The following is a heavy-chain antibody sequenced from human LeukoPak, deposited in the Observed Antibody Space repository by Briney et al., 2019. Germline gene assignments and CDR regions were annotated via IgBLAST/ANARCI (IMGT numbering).Heavy chain of an antibody. CDR3: ARDHVDRYSYGYCVY. D-gene: IGHD5-18*01. V-gene: IGHV3-74*01. CDR2: INSDGSST. Sequence: GGSLRLSCAASGFTLSSYWMHWVRQAPGKGLVWVSRINSDGSSTSYADSVKGRFIISRDNAKNTLYLQMNRLRAEDTAVYYCARDHVDRYSYGYCVYWGQGTLVTVSS. J-gene: IGHJ4*02. CDR1: GFTLSSYW.